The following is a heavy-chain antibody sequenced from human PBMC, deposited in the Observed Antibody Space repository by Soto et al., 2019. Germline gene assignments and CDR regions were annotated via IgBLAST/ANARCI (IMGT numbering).Heavy chain of an antibody. V-gene: IGHV4-4*02. CDR3: AKMVGATLVDY. CDR1: GASISSTSRYDW. Sequence: QVQLQESGPGLVKPSGTLSLTCTVSGASISSTSRYDWWGWVRQPPGKGLEWIGEIFHSGSTNYNPSLKSRVSMSVDKSKNQFSLRLRSVTAADTAVYYCAKMVGATLVDYWGQGSLVTVSS. J-gene: IGHJ4*02. D-gene: IGHD1-26*01. CDR2: IFHSGST.